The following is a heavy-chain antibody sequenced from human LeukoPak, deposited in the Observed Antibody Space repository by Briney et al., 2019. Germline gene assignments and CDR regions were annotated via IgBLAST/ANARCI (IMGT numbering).Heavy chain of an antibody. D-gene: IGHD4-17*01. J-gene: IGHJ6*02. CDR1: GFTFSSYA. CDR3: ARVVGDYEYYYYYYGMDV. Sequence: PGGSLRLSCAASGFTFSSYAMHWVHQAPGKGLEWVAVISYDGSNKYYADSVKGRFTISRDNSKNTLYLQMNSLRAEDTAVYYCARVVGDYEYYYYYYGMDVWGQGTTVTVSS. CDR2: ISYDGSNK. V-gene: IGHV3-30*04.